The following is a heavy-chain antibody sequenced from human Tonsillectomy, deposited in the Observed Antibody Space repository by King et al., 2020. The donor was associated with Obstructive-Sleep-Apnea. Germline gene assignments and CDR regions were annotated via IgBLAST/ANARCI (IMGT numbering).Heavy chain of an antibody. CDR1: GFTFRTSW. CDR3: ARDRGGAGPTTTDY. CDR2: INRDGSST. D-gene: IGHD1-26*01. J-gene: IGHJ4*02. Sequence: VQLVESGGGLVQPGGSLRLSCAASGFTFRTSWMHWVRQAPGKGLVWVSRINRDGSSTIYADFVKGRFTISRDNAKNTLYLQMNSLRAEDTAVYYCARDRGGAGPTTTDYWGQGTLVTVSS. V-gene: IGHV3-74*01.